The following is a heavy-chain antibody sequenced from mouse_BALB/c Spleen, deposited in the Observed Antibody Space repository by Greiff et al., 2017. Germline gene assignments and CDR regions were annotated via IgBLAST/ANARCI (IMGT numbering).Heavy chain of an antibody. J-gene: IGHJ2*01. CDR3: ARDGGYDDGYYFDY. Sequence: QVQLKESGPGLVAPSQSLSITCTVSGFSLTGYGVNWVRQPPGKGLEWLGMIWGDGSTDYNSALKSRLSISKDNSKSQVFLKMNSLQTDDTARYYCARDGGYDDGYYFDYWGQGTTLTVSS. CDR1: GFSLTGYG. D-gene: IGHD2-14*01. CDR2: IWGDGST. V-gene: IGHV2-6-7*01.